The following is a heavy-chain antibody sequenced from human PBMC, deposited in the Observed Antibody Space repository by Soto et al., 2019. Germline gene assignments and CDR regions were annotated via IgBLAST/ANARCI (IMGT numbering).Heavy chain of an antibody. Sequence: ASVKVSCKASGYTCTSYGISWVRQAPGQGLEWMGEIGPESGATRYAQKFQGRVTMTRDMSITTVYMQLNNLSPDDTAVYYCGRGRSGQIVVFYWGQGTPVTVSS. CDR3: GRGRSGQIVVFY. D-gene: IGHD1-26*01. CDR2: IGPESGAT. V-gene: IGHV1-2*02. CDR1: GYTCTSYG. J-gene: IGHJ4*02.